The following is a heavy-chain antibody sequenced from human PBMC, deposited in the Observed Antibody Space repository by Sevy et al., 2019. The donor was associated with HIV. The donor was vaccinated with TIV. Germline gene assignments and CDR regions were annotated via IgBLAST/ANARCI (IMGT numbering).Heavy chain of an antibody. CDR3: ARVRGTAISNAFDI. CDR2: ISSSGSTI. D-gene: IGHD2-21*02. V-gene: IGHV3-11*01. J-gene: IGHJ3*02. CDR1: GFTFSDYY. Sequence: GGSLRLSCAASGFTFSDYYMSWIRQAPGKGLEWVSYISSSGSTIYYADSVKGRFTISRDNAKNSLYLQMNSLRAEDTAVYYCARVRGTAISNAFDIWGQGTMVTVSS.